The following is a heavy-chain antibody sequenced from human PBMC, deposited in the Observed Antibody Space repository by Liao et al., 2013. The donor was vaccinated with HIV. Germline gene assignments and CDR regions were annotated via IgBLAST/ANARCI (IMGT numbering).Heavy chain of an antibody. D-gene: IGHD5-18*01. CDR1: GGSISSGSYY. CDR2: IYHSGST. V-gene: IGHV4-30-2*01. CDR3: ARDPGGYSYGIHP. Sequence: QVQLQESGPGLVKPSQTLSLTCTVSGGSISSGSYYWSWIRQPPGKGLEWIGYIYHSGSTYYNPSLKSRVTISVDRSKNQFSLKLSSVTAADTAVYYCARDPGGYSYGIHPWGQGTLVTVSS. J-gene: IGHJ5*02.